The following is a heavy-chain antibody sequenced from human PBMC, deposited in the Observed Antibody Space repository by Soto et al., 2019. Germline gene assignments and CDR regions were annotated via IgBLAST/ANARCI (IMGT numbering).Heavy chain of an antibody. CDR3: ARMERWLQLGFYYYYGMDV. J-gene: IGHJ6*02. CDR2: INHSGST. V-gene: IGHV4-34*01. CDR1: GGSFSGYY. D-gene: IGHD5-12*01. Sequence: PSETLSLTCAVYGGSFSGYYWSWIRQPPGKGLEWIGEINHSGSTNYNPSLKSRVTISVDTSKNQFSLKLSSVTAADTAVYYCARMERWLQLGFYYYYGMDVWGQGTTVT.